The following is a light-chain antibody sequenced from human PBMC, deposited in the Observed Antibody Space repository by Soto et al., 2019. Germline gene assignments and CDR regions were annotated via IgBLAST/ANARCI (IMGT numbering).Light chain of an antibody. V-gene: IGKV1-33*01. J-gene: IGKJ5*01. CDR1: QDIDKY. Sequence: DIQMTQSPSSLSASVGDRVTITCQASQDIDKYLNWYQQRPGKAPKLLIDDASNLETGVPSRFSGSGSGTHFTFNIGSLQTEDIAIYYCQQYYDLPITFGQGTRLENK. CDR2: DAS. CDR3: QQYYDLPIT.